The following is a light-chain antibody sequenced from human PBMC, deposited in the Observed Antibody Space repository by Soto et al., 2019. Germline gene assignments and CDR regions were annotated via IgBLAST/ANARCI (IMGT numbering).Light chain of an antibody. V-gene: IGKV1-9*01. Sequence: DIQLTQSPSFLSASVGDRVTITCRASQGISSNLAWFQQNPGKAPKLLIYAASTLQRGVPSRFSGSGSGTEFTLTISSLQPEDCATYYCQQLNTYPITFGQGTRLDIK. CDR2: AAS. CDR3: QQLNTYPIT. J-gene: IGKJ5*01. CDR1: QGISSN.